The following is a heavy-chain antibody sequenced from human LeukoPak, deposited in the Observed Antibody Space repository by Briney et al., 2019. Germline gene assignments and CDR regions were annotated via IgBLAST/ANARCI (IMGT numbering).Heavy chain of an antibody. CDR2: IIPIFGTA. CDR1: GGTFSSYA. J-gene: IGHJ1*01. V-gene: IGHV1-69*05. Sequence: ASVKVSCKASGGTFSSYAISWVRQAPGQGLEWMGGIIPIFGTANYAQKFQGRVTITTDESTSTAYMELSSLRSEDTAVYYCARGVGLIGASPGPSSWLSEYFQHWGQGTLVTVSS. D-gene: IGHD6-13*01. CDR3: ARGVGLIGASPGPSSWLSEYFQH.